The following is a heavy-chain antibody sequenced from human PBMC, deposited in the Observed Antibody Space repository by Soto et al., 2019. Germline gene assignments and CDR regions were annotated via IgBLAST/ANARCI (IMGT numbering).Heavy chain of an antibody. J-gene: IGHJ5*02. Sequence: GGSLRLSCEVSGFTFSAYGMHWVRQAPGKGLEWVAAISHDGTNKNYGDSVKGRFTISRDNSKKTLYLQMNSLRPEDTALYYCAKDEYYYSRSDYDYPFDLWGQGTLVTVSS. D-gene: IGHD3-22*01. CDR2: ISHDGTNK. CDR1: GFTFSAYG. CDR3: AKDEYYYSRSDYDYPFDL. V-gene: IGHV3-30*18.